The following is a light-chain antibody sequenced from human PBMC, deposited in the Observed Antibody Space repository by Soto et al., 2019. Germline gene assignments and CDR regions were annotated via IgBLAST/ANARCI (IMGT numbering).Light chain of an antibody. Sequence: EIVMTQSPYPLSVSPGEGATLSCRASQTVSSNLAWYQQKPGQAPRLLIYDASTRATGIPARFSGSGSGTEFTLIISSLQSEDFAVYYCQQYSNWLTFGGGTKVDI. CDR3: QQYSNWLT. CDR1: QTVSSN. V-gene: IGKV3-15*01. CDR2: DAS. J-gene: IGKJ4*01.